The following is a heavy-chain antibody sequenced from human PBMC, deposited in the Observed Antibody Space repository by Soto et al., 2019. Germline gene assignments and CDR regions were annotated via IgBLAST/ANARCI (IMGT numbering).Heavy chain of an antibody. D-gene: IGHD6-13*01. V-gene: IGHV3-33*01. CDR2: IWSDGSNK. Sequence: QVQLVESGGGVVQPGRSLRLSCAASGFTFSSYGMHWVRQAPGKGLEWVAVIWSDGSNKYYADSVKGRFTISRDNSKNTLYLQRNSLRAEDAAVYYCARDGIAWVYYYGMDVWGQGTTVTVSS. J-gene: IGHJ6*02. CDR3: ARDGIAWVYYYGMDV. CDR1: GFTFSSYG.